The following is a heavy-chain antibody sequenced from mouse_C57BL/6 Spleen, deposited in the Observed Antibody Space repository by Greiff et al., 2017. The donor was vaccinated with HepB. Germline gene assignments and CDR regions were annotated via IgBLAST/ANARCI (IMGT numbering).Heavy chain of an antibody. CDR2: INYDGSST. J-gene: IGHJ3*01. V-gene: IGHV5-16*01. CDR1: GFTFSDYY. CDR3: ARGSDWFAY. D-gene: IGHD1-1*01. Sequence: EVKLMESEGGLVQPGSSMKLSCTASGFTFSDYYMAWVRQVPEKGLEWVANINYDGSSTYYLDSLKSRFIISRDNAKNILYLQMSSLKSEDTATYYCARGSDWFAYWGQGTLVTVSA.